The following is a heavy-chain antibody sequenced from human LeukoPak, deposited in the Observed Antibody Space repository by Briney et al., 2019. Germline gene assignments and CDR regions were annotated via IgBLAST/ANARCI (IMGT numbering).Heavy chain of an antibody. CDR3: ARSEAVTGVVYDS. J-gene: IGHJ4*02. CDR2: IKQDGAEN. V-gene: IGHV3-7*03. D-gene: IGHD6-19*01. Sequence: ANIKQDGAENYYLVSVNVRFSISRDNAKNSLYLQMNSLRAEDTAVYYCARSEAVTGVVYDSWGQGTLVTVSS.